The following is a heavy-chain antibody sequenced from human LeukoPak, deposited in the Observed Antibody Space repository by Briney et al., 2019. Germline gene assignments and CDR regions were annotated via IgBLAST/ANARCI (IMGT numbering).Heavy chain of an antibody. CDR2: IYYSGST. Sequence: SETLSLTCTVSGGSISSYYWSWIRQPPGKGLEWLGYIYYSGSTNYNPSLKSRVTISVDTSKNQFSLKLSSVTAADTAMYYCARDTHYYDSSAYYDAFDIWGQGTMVTVSS. CDR3: ARDTHYYDSSAYYDAFDI. J-gene: IGHJ3*02. CDR1: GGSISSYY. V-gene: IGHV4-59*01. D-gene: IGHD3-22*01.